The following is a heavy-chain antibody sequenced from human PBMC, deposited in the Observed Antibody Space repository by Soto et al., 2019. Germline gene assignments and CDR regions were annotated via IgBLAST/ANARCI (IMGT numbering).Heavy chain of an antibody. D-gene: IGHD2-8*01. Sequence: GASVKVSCRAAGDTFTDNYIHGVRQAPGQGFEWMGWTNPKSGGTKYPQKFQGRVTMTRDTSLSTFYMTLTRLTSDDTAVYYCARDLAKGGVSAGFDYWGQGTLVTVSS. V-gene: IGHV1-2*02. CDR2: TNPKSGGT. CDR1: GDTFTDNY. J-gene: IGHJ4*02. CDR3: ARDLAKGGVSAGFDY.